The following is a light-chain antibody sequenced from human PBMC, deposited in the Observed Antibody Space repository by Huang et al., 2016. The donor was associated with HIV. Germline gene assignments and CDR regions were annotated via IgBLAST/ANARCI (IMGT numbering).Light chain of an antibody. CDR1: QSLQNSNGYNY. CDR3: MQALQTSFT. J-gene: IGKJ4*01. V-gene: IGKV2-28*01. Sequence: DIVMTQSPISLPVTPGQPASISCRSSQSLQNSNGYNYLDWDVQKPGQSPRLLIYMGSNRASGVPDRFSGSGSGTDFTLKISRVEAEDVGVYYCMQALQTSFTFGGGTKVEIK. CDR2: MGS.